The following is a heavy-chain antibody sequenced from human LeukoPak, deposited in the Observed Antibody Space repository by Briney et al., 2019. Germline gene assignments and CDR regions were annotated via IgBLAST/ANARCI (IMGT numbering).Heavy chain of an antibody. V-gene: IGHV3-23*01. CDR2: ISGRGGST. CDR1: GFIFSSYA. J-gene: IGHJ4*02. CDR3: AKDRRLRVTQWDAFDY. Sequence: GRSLRLSCAASGFIFSSYAMSWVRQAPGKGLEWVSGISGRGGSTYYADSVKGRFTISRDDSKNTLYLQVNSLRAEDTAVYYCAKDRRLRVTQWDAFDYWGQGTLVTVSS. D-gene: IGHD1-26*01.